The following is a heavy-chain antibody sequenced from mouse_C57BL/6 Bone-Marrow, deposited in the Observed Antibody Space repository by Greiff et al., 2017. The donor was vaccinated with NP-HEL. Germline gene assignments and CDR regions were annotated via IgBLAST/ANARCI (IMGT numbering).Heavy chain of an antibody. J-gene: IGHJ3*01. CDR1: GFTFSSYG. D-gene: IGHD1-1*01. V-gene: IGHV5-6*01. CDR2: ISSGGSYT. CDR3: ASPYGSSCAY. Sequence: EVHLVESGGDLVKPGGSLKLSCAASGFTFSSYGMSWVRQTPDKRLEWVATISSGGSYTYYPDSVKGRFTISRDNAKNTLYLQMSSLKSEDTAMYYCASPYGSSCAYWGQGTLVTVSA.